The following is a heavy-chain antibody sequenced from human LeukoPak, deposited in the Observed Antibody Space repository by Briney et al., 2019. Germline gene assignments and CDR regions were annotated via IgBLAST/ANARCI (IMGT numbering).Heavy chain of an antibody. CDR2: IYYSGST. Sequence: PSQTLSLTSTVSGDSISSGDYYWSWIRQPPGKGLEWIGYIYYSGSTYYNPSLKSRVTMSVDTSKNQFSLKLSSVTAADTAVYYRARATAPSSSWYIGGYFDLWGRGTLVTVSS. V-gene: IGHV4-30-4*08. CDR1: GDSISSGDYY. J-gene: IGHJ2*01. D-gene: IGHD6-13*01. CDR3: ARATAPSSSWYIGGYFDL.